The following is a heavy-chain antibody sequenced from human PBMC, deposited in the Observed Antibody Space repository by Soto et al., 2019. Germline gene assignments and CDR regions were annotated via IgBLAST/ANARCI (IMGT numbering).Heavy chain of an antibody. CDR2: ISYDGSNK. D-gene: IGHD1-26*01. Sequence: QVQLVESGGGVVQPGRSPRLSCAASGFTFSSYGMHWVRQAPGKGLEWVAVISYDGSNKYYADSVKGRFTISRDNSKNTLYLQMNSLRAEDTAVYYCAKDIGIVGATRPANYYYGMDVWGQGTTVTVSS. CDR1: GFTFSSYG. V-gene: IGHV3-30*18. J-gene: IGHJ6*02. CDR3: AKDIGIVGATRPANYYYGMDV.